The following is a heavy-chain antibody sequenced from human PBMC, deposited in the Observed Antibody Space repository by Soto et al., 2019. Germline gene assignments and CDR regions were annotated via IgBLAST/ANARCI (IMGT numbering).Heavy chain of an antibody. V-gene: IGHV3-23*01. Sequence: PGGSLRLSCAASGFTFSSYAMSRVRQAPGKGLEWVSAISGSGGSTYYADSVKGRFTISRDNSKNTLYLQMNSLRAEDTAVYYCAKDNYWEIVVVPAAIGAIDIWGQGTRVTVSS. CDR2: ISGSGGST. CDR1: GFTFSSYA. D-gene: IGHD2-2*01. CDR3: AKDNYWEIVVVPAAIGAIDI. J-gene: IGHJ3*02.